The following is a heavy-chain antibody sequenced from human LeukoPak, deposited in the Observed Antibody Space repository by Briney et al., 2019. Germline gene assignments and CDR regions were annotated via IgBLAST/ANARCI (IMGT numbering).Heavy chain of an antibody. CDR2: IFIDGIGT. V-gene: IGHV3-74*01. Sequence: PGGSLRLSCAASGFPFSDYRMHWVRQGPGKGLVWVSGIFIDGIGTSYADFVKGRFTISRDNAKNTLYLQMNRLTTDDTAVYYCASARGYIWGKGTTVTVST. CDR1: GFPFSDYR. J-gene: IGHJ6*04. D-gene: IGHD5-18*01. CDR3: ASARGYI.